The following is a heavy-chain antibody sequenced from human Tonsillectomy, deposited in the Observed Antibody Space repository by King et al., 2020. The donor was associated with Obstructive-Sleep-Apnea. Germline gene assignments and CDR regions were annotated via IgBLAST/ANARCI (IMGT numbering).Heavy chain of an antibody. V-gene: IGHV3-30*02. CDR2: LGYDVSNK. Sequence: VQLVESGGGVVQPGGSLRLSCAASGFSFTYYAMHCVRQAPGKGREWLTFLGYDVSNKYYEDSVKGRFTISRDNSKTTLYLQMNNLGAEDTAVYYCAKDKDSIAYWGQGTLVTVSS. CDR1: GFSFTYYA. CDR3: AKDKDSIAY. J-gene: IGHJ4*02. D-gene: IGHD6-13*01.